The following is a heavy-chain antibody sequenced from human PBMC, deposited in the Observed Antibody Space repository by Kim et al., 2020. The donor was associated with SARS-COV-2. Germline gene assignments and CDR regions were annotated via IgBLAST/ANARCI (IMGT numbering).Heavy chain of an antibody. CDR3: ARSHPHSSWYVQGFDD. D-gene: IGHD6-13*01. J-gene: IGHJ4*02. Sequence: KVQGRVTITRDTAASTAYMELSSLRSEDTAVYYCARSHPHSSWYVQGFDDWGQGTLVTVSS. V-gene: IGHV1-3*01.